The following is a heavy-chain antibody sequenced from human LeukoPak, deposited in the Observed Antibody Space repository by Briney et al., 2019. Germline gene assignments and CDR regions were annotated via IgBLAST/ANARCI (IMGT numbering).Heavy chain of an antibody. Sequence: GGSLRLSCAASGFTVSSNYMSWVRQAPGKGLEWVSVIYSGGSTYYADSVKGRFTISRGNSKNTLYLQMNSLRAEDTAVYYCARDLGSGYYDSSGYPSGGYFDYWGQGTLVTVSS. CDR1: GFTVSSNY. J-gene: IGHJ4*02. V-gene: IGHV3-66*01. CDR2: IYSGGST. CDR3: ARDLGSGYYDSSGYPSGGYFDY. D-gene: IGHD3-22*01.